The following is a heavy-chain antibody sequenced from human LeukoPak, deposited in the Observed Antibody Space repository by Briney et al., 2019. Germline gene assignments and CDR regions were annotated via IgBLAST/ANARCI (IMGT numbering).Heavy chain of an antibody. CDR3: ARDPRYSSSSPYYFDY. CDR1: GYTFTGYY. V-gene: IGHV1-2*02. D-gene: IGHD6-6*01. Sequence: ASVTVSFKASGYTFTGYYMHWVRQAPGQGLEWMGWINPNSGGTNYAQKFQGRVTMTRDTSISTAYMELSRLRSDDTAVYYCARDPRYSSSSPYYFDYWGQGTLVTVSS. CDR2: INPNSGGT. J-gene: IGHJ4*02.